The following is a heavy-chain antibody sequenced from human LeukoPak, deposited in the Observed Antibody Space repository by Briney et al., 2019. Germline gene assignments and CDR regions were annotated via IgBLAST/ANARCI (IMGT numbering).Heavy chain of an antibody. D-gene: IGHD2-15*01. CDR3: ASLSYCSGGSCYKQKFDY. J-gene: IGHJ4*02. CDR1: GFAFSSYG. Sequence: GGSLRLSCAASGFAFSSYGMHWVRQAPGKGLEWVAFIRYDGSNKYYADSVKGRFTISRDNSKNTLYLQMNSLRAEDTAVYYCASLSYCSGGSCYKQKFDYWGQGTLVTVSS. V-gene: IGHV3-30*02. CDR2: IRYDGSNK.